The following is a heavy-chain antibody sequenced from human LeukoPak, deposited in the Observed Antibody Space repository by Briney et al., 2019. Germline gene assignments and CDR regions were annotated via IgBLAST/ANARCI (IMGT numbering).Heavy chain of an antibody. V-gene: IGHV3-7*01. Sequence: PGGSLRLSCTASGFTFSSYWMTWVRQAPGKGLEWVANIKQDGSEKYYVDSVKGRSTISRDNAKNSLYLQMNSLRAEDTAVYYCARDGGRKDDYRGQGTLVTVSS. D-gene: IGHD2-15*01. J-gene: IGHJ4*02. CDR3: ARDGGRKDDY. CDR1: GFTFSSYW. CDR2: IKQDGSEK.